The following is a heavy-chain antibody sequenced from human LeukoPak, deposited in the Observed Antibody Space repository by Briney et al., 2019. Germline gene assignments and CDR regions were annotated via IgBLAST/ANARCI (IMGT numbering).Heavy chain of an antibody. CDR2: IYSGGST. D-gene: IGHD6-13*01. V-gene: IGHV3-66*01. Sequence: GGSLRLSCAASGFTVSSNYMSWVRQAPGKGLEWVSVIYSGGSTYYADSVKGRFTISRDNSKNTLYLQMNSLRAEDTAVYYCAKNTGIAAAGREYFQHWGQGTLVTVSS. J-gene: IGHJ1*01. CDR3: AKNTGIAAAGREYFQH. CDR1: GFTVSSNY.